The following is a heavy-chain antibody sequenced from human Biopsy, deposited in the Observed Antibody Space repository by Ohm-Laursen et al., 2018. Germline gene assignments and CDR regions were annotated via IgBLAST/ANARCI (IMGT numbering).Heavy chain of an antibody. V-gene: IGHV4-4*07. CDR3: ARGSLKMDY. D-gene: IGHD3-9*01. J-gene: IGHJ4*02. CDR2: IFPTGIT. Sequence: SDTLSLTCTVSGTSLSNFYWSWIWQPAGKGLEWIGRIFPTGITNYNPSLKSRVTMSVDTSKNEFSLRRTSVTAADTAVYYCARGSLKMDYWGQGTLVTVSS. CDR1: GTSLSNFY.